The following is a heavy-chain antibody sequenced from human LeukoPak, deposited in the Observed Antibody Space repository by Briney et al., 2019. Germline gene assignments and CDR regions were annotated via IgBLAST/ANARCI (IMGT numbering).Heavy chain of an antibody. CDR3: ARHGPLYDIWSAQFYFDY. D-gene: IGHD3-3*01. V-gene: IGHV4-59*08. CDR1: GGSISTFY. Sequence: SETLSLTCTVSGGSISTFYWSWIRQRPGKGLEWIGYIYYSGTTNSNPSLKSRVTISVDMSKSQFSLNLSSVTAADTALYYCARHGPLYDIWSAQFYFDYWGQGTLVAVSS. J-gene: IGHJ4*02. CDR2: IYYSGTT.